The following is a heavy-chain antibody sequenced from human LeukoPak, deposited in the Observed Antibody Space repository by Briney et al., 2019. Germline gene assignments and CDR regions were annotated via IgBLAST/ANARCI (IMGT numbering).Heavy chain of an antibody. V-gene: IGHV3-21*01. CDR2: ISSSSSYI. J-gene: IGHJ4*02. Sequence: GGSLRLSCEASGFTFNTYSMNWARQAPGKGLEWVSSISSSSSYIYYADSVKGRFTISRDNAKNSLYLQMNSLRAEDTAVYYCARGQAVAGTPDYWGQGTLVTVSS. CDR1: GFTFNTYS. D-gene: IGHD6-19*01. CDR3: ARGQAVAGTPDY.